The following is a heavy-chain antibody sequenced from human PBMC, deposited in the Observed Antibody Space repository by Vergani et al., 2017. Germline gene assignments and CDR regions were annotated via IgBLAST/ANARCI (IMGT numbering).Heavy chain of an antibody. J-gene: IGHJ6*02. Sequence: QVQLVQSGAEVKKPGASVKVSCKASGYTFTSYDINWVRQATGQGLEWMGWMNPNSGNTGYAQKFQGRVTMTRNTSISTAYMELSRLRSDDTAVYYCARGGLPAAPRRYGMDVWGQGTTVTVSS. D-gene: IGHD2-2*01. CDR2: MNPNSGNT. CDR3: ARGGLPAAPRRYGMDV. V-gene: IGHV1-8*01. CDR1: GYTFTSYD.